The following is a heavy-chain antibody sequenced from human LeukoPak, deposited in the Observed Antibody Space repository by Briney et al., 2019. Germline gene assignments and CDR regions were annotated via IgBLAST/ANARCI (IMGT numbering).Heavy chain of an antibody. CDR1: GYTFTGYY. Sequence: ASVKVSCKASGYTFTGYYMHWVRQAPGQGLEWMGWINPNSGGTNYAQKFQGRVTMTRDTSISTAYMELSRLRSDDTAVYYCAREVYYYDPFDYWGQGTLVTVSS. CDR3: AREVYYYDPFDY. J-gene: IGHJ4*02. V-gene: IGHV1-2*02. CDR2: INPNSGGT. D-gene: IGHD3-22*01.